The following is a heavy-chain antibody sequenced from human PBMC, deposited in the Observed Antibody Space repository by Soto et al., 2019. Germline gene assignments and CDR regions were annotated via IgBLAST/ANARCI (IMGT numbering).Heavy chain of an antibody. CDR3: ARGQQGSSDASDI. Sequence: HPGGSLRLSCAASGFTFSSYWMSWVRQAPGKGLEWVATISHGGSSTYYADSVKGRFTISRDNPKNTLYLQMNSLRAEDTAVYYCARGQQGSSDASDIWGQGTMVTVSS. D-gene: IGHD1-26*01. J-gene: IGHJ3*02. CDR2: ISHGGSST. V-gene: IGHV3-23*01. CDR1: GFTFSSYW.